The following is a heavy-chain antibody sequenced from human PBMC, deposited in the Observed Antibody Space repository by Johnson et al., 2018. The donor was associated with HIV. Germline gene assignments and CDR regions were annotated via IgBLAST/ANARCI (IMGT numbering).Heavy chain of an antibody. J-gene: IGHJ3*02. CDR3: AKGRNTYGADVFDI. CDR1: GFTFSDYY. Sequence: VQLVESGGGLVKPGGSLRLSCAASGFTFSDYYMSWVRQAPGRGLEWVSVVYSDGNTYYADSVKDRFTISRDNSKNTLYLQMNSLKTEDTAVYYCAKGRNTYGADVFDIWGQGTMVTVSS. V-gene: IGHV3-66*01. CDR2: VYSDGNT. D-gene: IGHD4/OR15-4a*01.